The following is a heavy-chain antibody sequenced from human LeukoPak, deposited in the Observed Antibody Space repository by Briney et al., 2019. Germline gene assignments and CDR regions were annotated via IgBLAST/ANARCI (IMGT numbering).Heavy chain of an antibody. V-gene: IGHV1-18*01. J-gene: IGHJ5*02. D-gene: IGHD3-10*01. CDR3: ARASSTMVRGVGWFDP. CDR2: ISAYNGNT. CDR1: GYTFTSYG. Sequence: VASVKVSCKASGYTFTSYGISWVRQAPGQGLEWMGWISAYNGNTNYAQKFQGRVTITADESTSTAYMELSSLRSEDTAVYYCARASSTMVRGVGWFDPWGQGTLVTVSS.